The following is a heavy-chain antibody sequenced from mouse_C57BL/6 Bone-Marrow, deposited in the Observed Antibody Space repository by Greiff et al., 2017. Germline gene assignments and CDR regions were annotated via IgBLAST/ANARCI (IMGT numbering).Heavy chain of an antibody. Sequence: EVQLQQSGPELVKPGASVKISCKASGYSFTGYYMNWVKQSPEKSLEWIGEINPSTGGTTYNQKFKAKATLTVDKSSSTAYMQRKSLTSEDSAVYYCARVTGTNFDYWGQGTTLTVSS. D-gene: IGHD4-1*01. CDR3: ARVTGTNFDY. V-gene: IGHV1-42*01. J-gene: IGHJ2*01. CDR2: INPSTGGT. CDR1: GYSFTGYY.